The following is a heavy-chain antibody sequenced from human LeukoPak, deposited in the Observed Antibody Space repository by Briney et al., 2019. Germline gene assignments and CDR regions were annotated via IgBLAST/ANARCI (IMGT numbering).Heavy chain of an antibody. J-gene: IGHJ4*02. V-gene: IGHV4-59*12. Sequence: SETLSLTCTASGGSISSYYWSWIRQPPGKGLEWMGDIYYSGSTNYNPSLKSRVTISVDTSKNQFSLKLSSVTAADTAVYYCARSPESYSGDYYFDYWGQGTLVTVSS. CDR1: GGSISSYY. CDR2: IYYSGST. CDR3: ARSPESYSGDYYFDY. D-gene: IGHD3-10*01.